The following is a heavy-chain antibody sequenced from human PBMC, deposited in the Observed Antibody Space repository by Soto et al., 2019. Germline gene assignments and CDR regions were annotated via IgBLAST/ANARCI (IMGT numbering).Heavy chain of an antibody. J-gene: IGHJ4*02. D-gene: IGHD5-12*01. CDR3: ARVFRRWLQSRSHAFDS. CDR2: INASCGTT. V-gene: IGHV1-69*13. CDR1: GGTFSSYA. Sequence: ASVKVSFKASGGTFSSYAINWVRQAPGQGLEWMGGINASCGTTNYSQKFQGRVTITADESTSTAYMELSSLRSEDTAVYYCARVFRRWLQSRSHAFDSWGPGVSVTVSS.